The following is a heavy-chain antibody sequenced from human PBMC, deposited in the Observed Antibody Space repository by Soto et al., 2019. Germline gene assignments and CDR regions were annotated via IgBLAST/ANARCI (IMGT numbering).Heavy chain of an antibody. CDR1: GYTFSTYG. CDR3: GREWCSGGSCYGVDY. Sequence: QVQLVQSGAEEKKPGASVKVSCKASGYTFSTYGISWVRQAPGQGLEWMGWISDYNDNTKYAQNLQGRVTMTTDTFTSTAYMELRSLRSDDTAVYYCGREWCSGGSCYGVDYWGQGTLVTVSP. D-gene: IGHD2-15*01. V-gene: IGHV1-18*01. CDR2: ISDYNDNT. J-gene: IGHJ4*02.